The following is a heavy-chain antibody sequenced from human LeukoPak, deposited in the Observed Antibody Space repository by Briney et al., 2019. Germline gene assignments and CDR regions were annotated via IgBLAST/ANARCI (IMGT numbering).Heavy chain of an antibody. V-gene: IGHV3-30*04. J-gene: IGHJ4*02. Sequence: GGSLRLSCAASGFTFSRYGMHWVRQAPGKGLEWVALISFDGRDKQYADSVKGRFTISKDNSKNTLYLQMNSLSGDDTSMYFCARAYGGLIDYWGQGTLVTVSS. CDR1: GFTFSRYG. D-gene: IGHD3-16*01. CDR2: ISFDGRDK. CDR3: ARAYGGLIDY.